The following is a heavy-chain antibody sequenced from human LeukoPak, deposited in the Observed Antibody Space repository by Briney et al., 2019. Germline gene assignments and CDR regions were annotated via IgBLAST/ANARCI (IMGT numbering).Heavy chain of an antibody. J-gene: IGHJ3*02. D-gene: IGHD2-2*01. Sequence: GGSLRLSCAASGFTFSNYAMTWVRQAPGKGLEWVSTISGSGGSTYFADSVKGRFTISRDNSKNTLYLQMNSLRAEDTAVYYCAKVRYCSSTSCSTIDIWGQGTMVTVSS. CDR2: ISGSGGST. V-gene: IGHV3-23*01. CDR1: GFTFSNYA. CDR3: AKVRYCSSTSCSTIDI.